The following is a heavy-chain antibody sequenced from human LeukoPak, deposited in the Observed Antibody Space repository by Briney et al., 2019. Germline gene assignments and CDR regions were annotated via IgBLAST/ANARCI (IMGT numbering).Heavy chain of an antibody. D-gene: IGHD5-18*01. CDR2: INHSGST. Sequence: SETLSLTCAVYGGSFSGYYWSWIRQPPGKGLEWIGEINHSGSTNYNPSLKSRVTISVDTSKSQFSLKLSSVTAADTAVYYCARGRYSYGSTRYFDYWGQGTLVTVSS. CDR1: GGSFSGYY. V-gene: IGHV4-34*01. J-gene: IGHJ4*02. CDR3: ARGRYSYGSTRYFDY.